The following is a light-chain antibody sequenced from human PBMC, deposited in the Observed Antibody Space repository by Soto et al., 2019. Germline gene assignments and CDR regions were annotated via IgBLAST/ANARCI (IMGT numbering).Light chain of an antibody. CDR1: QSVSSSY. J-gene: IGKJ3*01. CDR3: QQYANSPLT. V-gene: IGKV3-20*01. CDR2: GAS. Sequence: EIVLTQSPGTLSLSPGEGATLSCRAIQSVSSSYLAWYQQKPGQAPRLLIYGASSRATGIPDRFSGSGSGTDFTLTISRLEPEDFAVYYCQQYANSPLTFGPGTKVDIK.